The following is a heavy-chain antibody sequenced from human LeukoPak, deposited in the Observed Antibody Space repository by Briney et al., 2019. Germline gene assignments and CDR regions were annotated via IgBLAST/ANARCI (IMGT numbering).Heavy chain of an antibody. CDR3: ARDQIPYSSSSTAYYYYGMDV. V-gene: IGHV1-69*13. D-gene: IGHD6-13*01. CDR2: IIPIFGTA. Sequence: SVKVSCKASGGTFSSYAISWVRQAPGQGLEWMGGIIPIFGTANYAQKFQGRVTITADESTSTAYMGLSSLRSEDTAVYYCARDQIPYSSSSTAYYYYGMDVWGRGTTVTVSS. CDR1: GGTFSSYA. J-gene: IGHJ6*02.